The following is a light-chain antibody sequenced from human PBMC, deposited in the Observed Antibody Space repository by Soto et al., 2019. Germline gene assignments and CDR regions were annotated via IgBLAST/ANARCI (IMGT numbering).Light chain of an antibody. CDR1: SSNIGSNS. J-gene: IGLJ2*01. Sequence: QYVLTQPPSASGTPGQRVTISCSGSSSNIGSNSANWYQQLPGTAPKLLISSNNQRPSGVPDRFSGSKSGTSASLAISGLHSEDEADYCCATWDDSLNGVLFGGGTKLTVL. V-gene: IGLV1-44*01. CDR3: ATWDDSLNGVL. CDR2: SNN.